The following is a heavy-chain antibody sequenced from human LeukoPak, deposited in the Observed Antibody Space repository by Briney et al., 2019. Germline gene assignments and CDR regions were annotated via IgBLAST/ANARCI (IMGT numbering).Heavy chain of an antibody. CDR2: INPSGGST. CDR3: ARGEGITMIVVATWFDP. J-gene: IGHJ5*02. V-gene: IGHV1-46*01. CDR1: GYTFTSYY. D-gene: IGHD3-22*01. Sequence: GASVKVSCKASGYTFTSYYMHWVRQAPGQGLEWMGIINPSGGSTSYAQKFHGRVSMTRDTSTSTVYMELSSLRSEDTAVYYCARGEGITMIVVATWFDPWGQGTLVTVSS.